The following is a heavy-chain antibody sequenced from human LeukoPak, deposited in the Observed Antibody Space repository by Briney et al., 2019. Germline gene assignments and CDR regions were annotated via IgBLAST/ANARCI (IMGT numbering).Heavy chain of an antibody. CDR1: GFTFSNYW. CDR2: INSDASVT. V-gene: IGHV3-74*01. CDR3: ARVTAVAGTSVGVDA. J-gene: IGHJ4*02. D-gene: IGHD6-19*01. Sequence: GGSLRLSCAASGFTFSNYWMHWVRQTPGKGLVWVSRINSDASVTTYADSVKGRLTISRDNAKNTLYLQMNSLRAEDTAVYYCARVTAVAGTSVGVDAWGQGILVTVS.